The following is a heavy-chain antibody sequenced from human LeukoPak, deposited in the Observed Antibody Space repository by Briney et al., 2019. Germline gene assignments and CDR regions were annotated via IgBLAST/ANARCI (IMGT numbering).Heavy chain of an antibody. J-gene: IGHJ4*02. V-gene: IGHV3-23*01. CDR2: ISGSGGST. Sequence: RGGCLRLSCAASGFTFSSYAMSWGRQAPGKGLEWVSAISGSGGSTYYADSAKGRFTLSRDNSKNTLYLKMNSLRAEDTAVYYCAREIIVGGRAGYFDYWDQGTLVTVTS. CDR1: GFTFSSYA. CDR3: AREIIVGGRAGYFDY. D-gene: IGHD1-26*01.